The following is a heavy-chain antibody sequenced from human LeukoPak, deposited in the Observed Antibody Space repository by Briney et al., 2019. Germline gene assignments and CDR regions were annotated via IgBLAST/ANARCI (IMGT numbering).Heavy chain of an antibody. CDR1: GFTFSSYW. V-gene: IGHV3-74*01. Sequence: GGSLRLSCAASGFTFSSYWMHWVRQAPGKGLVWVSRINSDRSSTSYADSVKGRFTISRDNAKHTLYLQMNSLRAEDTAVYYCARVANTNYCSSTSCYAGNAFDIWGQGTMVTVSS. CDR3: ARVANTNYCSSTSCYAGNAFDI. CDR2: INSDRSST. J-gene: IGHJ3*02. D-gene: IGHD2-2*01.